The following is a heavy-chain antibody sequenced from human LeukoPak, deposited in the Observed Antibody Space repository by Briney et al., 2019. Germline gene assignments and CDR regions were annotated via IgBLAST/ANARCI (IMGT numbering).Heavy chain of an antibody. CDR2: VNPSGGST. J-gene: IGHJ6*02. CDR3: ARVQGYYYYGMDV. V-gene: IGHV1-46*01. Sequence: ASVKVSCKASGGTFTSYYMHWVRQAPGQGLEWMGIVNPSGGSTSYAQKFQGRVTMTRDTSTSTVYMELSSLRSEDTAVYYCARVQGYYYYGMDVWGQGTTVTVSS. CDR1: GGTFTSYY.